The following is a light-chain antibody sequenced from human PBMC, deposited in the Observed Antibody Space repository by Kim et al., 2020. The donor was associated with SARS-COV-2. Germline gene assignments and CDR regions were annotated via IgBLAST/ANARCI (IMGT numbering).Light chain of an antibody. Sequence: GQRVTISCSGSSSNIESYTVNWYQQLAGTAPKLLIYSNNQRPSGVPDRFSGSKSGTSASLAISGLQSEDEADYDCAAWDDSLNGWVFGGGTQLTVL. V-gene: IGLV1-44*01. CDR1: SSNIESYT. CDR3: AAWDDSLNGWV. CDR2: SNN. J-gene: IGLJ3*02.